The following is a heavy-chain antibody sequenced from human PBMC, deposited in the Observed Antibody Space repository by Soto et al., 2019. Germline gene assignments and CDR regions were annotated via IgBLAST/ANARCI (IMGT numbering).Heavy chain of an antibody. Sequence: SETLSLTCAVSGGSISSSNWWSWVRQPPGKGLEWIGEIYHSGSTNYNPSLKSRVTISVDKSKNQFSLKLSSVTAADTAVYYYSSVSRYYPLGFDYWGQGTLVTVSS. CDR1: GGSISSSNW. J-gene: IGHJ4*02. D-gene: IGHD3-3*01. V-gene: IGHV4-4*02. CDR3: SSVSRYYPLGFDY. CDR2: IYHSGST.